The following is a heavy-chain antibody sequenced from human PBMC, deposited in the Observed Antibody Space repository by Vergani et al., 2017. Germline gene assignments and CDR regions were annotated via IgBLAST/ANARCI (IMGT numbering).Heavy chain of an antibody. CDR1: GYTLTELS. CDR3: ATGSNAIGTLGAQGYYYMDI. D-gene: IGHD1-14*01. V-gene: IGHV1-24*01. CDR2: FEPEVGET. J-gene: IGHJ6*03. Sequence: QVQLVQSGAEVKKPGASVKVSCKVSGYTLTELSMHWVRQAPGKGLEWMGGFEPEVGETIYAQKFQGRVTMTEDTSTDTAYMELSSLRSEDTAVYYCATGSNAIGTLGAQGYYYMDIWGKGTTVTVSS.